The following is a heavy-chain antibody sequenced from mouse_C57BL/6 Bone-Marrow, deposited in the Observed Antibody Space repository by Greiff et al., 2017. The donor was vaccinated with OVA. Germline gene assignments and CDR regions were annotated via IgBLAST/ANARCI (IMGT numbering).Heavy chain of an antibody. CDR2: ISNLAYSI. J-gene: IGHJ3*01. CDR3: ARQEYGNPFAY. CDR1: GFTFSDYG. V-gene: IGHV5-15*01. Sequence: DVMLVESGGGLVQPGGSLKLSCAASGFTFSDYGMAWVRQAPRKGPEWVAFISNLAYSIYYADTVTGRFTISRENAKNTRYLEMGSLRSEDTAMYYCARQEYGNPFAYWGQGTLVTVSA. D-gene: IGHD2-10*02.